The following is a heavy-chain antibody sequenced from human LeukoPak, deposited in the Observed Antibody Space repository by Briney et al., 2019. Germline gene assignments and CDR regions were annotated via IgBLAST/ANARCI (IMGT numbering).Heavy chain of an antibody. CDR3: ARDQGSYYDSSGYSLNWFDP. V-gene: IGHV1-46*01. CDR1: GYTFTSYY. CDR2: INPSGGST. Sequence: AASVKVSCKASGYTFTSYYMHWVRQAPGQGLEWMGIINPSGGSTSYAQKFQGRVTMTRDTSTSTVYMELSSLRSEDTAVYYCARDQGSYYDSSGYSLNWFDPWGQGTLVIVSS. J-gene: IGHJ5*02. D-gene: IGHD3-22*01.